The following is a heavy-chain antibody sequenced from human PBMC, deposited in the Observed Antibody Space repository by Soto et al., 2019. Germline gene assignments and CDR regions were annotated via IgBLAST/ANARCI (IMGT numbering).Heavy chain of an antibody. CDR3: AGSSARHEPPVY. V-gene: IGHV1-69*02. J-gene: IGHJ4*02. CDR2: VIPFLAIT. Sequence: QVQLVQSGAEVKKPGSSVKVSCKAAGGTFSKYTINWVRQAPGQGLEWMGRVIPFLAITNYAQKFQGRVTITEDTSTSTAYMELSSLTSDDTAMYCCAGSSARHEPPVYWGQGSLVTVSS. CDR1: GGTFSKYT. D-gene: IGHD6-19*01.